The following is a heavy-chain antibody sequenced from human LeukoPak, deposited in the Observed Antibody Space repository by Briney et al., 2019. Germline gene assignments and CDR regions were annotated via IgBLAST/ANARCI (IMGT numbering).Heavy chain of an antibody. J-gene: IGHJ3*01. V-gene: IGHV4-39*07. CDR2: LYFGGAT. D-gene: IGHD2/OR15-2a*01. Sequence: TPSETLSLTCAVSGGSISSSSQYWVWIHQPPGKGMEWIGSLYFGGATHYNPSLKSRVTISVDTSKNQLSLKLRSVTAADTAVYYCARDERISSFDFWGQGTMVTVTS. CDR1: GGSISSSSQY. CDR3: ARDERISSFDF.